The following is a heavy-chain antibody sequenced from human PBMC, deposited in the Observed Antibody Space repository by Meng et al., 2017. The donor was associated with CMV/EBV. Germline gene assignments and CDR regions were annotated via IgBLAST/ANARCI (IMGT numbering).Heavy chain of an antibody. D-gene: IGHD4-23*01. CDR1: GGSISSYY. V-gene: IGHV4-4*07. CDR2: IYTSGST. CDR3: ARVLRWNGVIDY. Sequence: ETGPGLGKTSETLARLCTCSGGSISSYYWSWIRPPAGKGLEWIGRIYTSGSTNYNPSLKSRVTMSVDTSKNQFSLKLSSVTAADTAVYYCARVLRWNGVIDYWGQGTLVTVSS. J-gene: IGHJ4*02.